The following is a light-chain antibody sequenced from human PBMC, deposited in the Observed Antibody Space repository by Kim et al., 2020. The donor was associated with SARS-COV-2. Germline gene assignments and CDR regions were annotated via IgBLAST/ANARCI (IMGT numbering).Light chain of an antibody. Sequence: ASVGDRVTITCRVSQHISNSLAWYQRKPGKAPKFLIYVASALQSGVPSRFSGSGSGTEFTLTITSLQPEDFATYYCQQLAAYPPTFGGGTKVDIK. CDR3: QQLAAYPPT. J-gene: IGKJ4*01. V-gene: IGKV1-9*01. CDR1: QHISNS. CDR2: VAS.